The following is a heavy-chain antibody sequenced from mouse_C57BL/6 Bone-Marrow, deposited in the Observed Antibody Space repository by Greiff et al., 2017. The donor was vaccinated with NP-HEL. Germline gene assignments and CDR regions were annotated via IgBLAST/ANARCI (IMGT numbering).Heavy chain of an antibody. V-gene: IGHV1-42*01. CDR3: ASYYSPSYWYFDV. CDR1: GYSFTGYY. CDR2: INPSTGGT. D-gene: IGHD2-12*01. Sequence: VHVKQSGPELVKPGASVKISCKASGYSFTGYYMNWVKQSPEKSLEWIGEINPSTGGTTYNQKFKAKATLTVDKSSSTAYMQLKSLTSEDSAVYYCASYYSPSYWYFDVWGTGTTVTVSS. J-gene: IGHJ1*03.